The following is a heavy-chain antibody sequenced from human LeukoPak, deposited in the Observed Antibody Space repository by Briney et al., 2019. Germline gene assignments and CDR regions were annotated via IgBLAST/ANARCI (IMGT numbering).Heavy chain of an antibody. D-gene: IGHD6-19*01. V-gene: IGHV5-51*01. J-gene: IGHJ3*02. CDR2: IYPGDSDT. CDR3: ARRSSGWYFAFDI. CDR1: GYSFTSYW. Sequence: GESLKISCKGSGYSFTSYWIGWVRQLPGKGLEWMGIIYPGDSDTRYSPSFQGQVTISADKSISTAYLQWSSLKASDTAMYYCARRSSGWYFAFDIWGQGTMVTVSS.